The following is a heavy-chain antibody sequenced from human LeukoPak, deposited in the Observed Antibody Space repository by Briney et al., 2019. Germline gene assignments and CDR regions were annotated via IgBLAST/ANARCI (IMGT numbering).Heavy chain of an antibody. J-gene: IGHJ4*02. CDR2: ISWNSGSI. V-gene: IGHV3-9*03. CDR3: AKDRDSSSFYYFDY. CDR1: GFTFDDYA. D-gene: IGHD6-13*01. Sequence: PGGSLRLSCAASGFTFDDYAMHWVRQAPGKGLEWVSGISWNSGSIGYADSVKGRFTISRDNAKSSLYLQMNSLRAEDMALYYCAKDRDSSSFYYFDYWGQGTLVTVSS.